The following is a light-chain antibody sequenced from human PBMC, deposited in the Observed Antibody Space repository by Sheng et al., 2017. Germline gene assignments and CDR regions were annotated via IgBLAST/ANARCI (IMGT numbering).Light chain of an antibody. J-gene: IGKJ5*01. CDR1: QSVLYSSNNKNY. CDR2: WAS. Sequence: DIVMTQSPDSLAVSLGERATINCKSSQSVLYSSNNKNYLAWYQQKPGQPPKLLIYWASTRESGVPDRFSGSGSGTDFTLTISSLQTEDVAVYYCQQYYNTQSITFGQGTRLEIK. V-gene: IGKV4-1*01. CDR3: QQYYNTQSIT.